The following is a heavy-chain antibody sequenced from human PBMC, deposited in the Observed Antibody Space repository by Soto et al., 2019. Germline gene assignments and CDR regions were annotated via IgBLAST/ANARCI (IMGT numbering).Heavy chain of an antibody. Sequence: QVQLQESGPGLVKPSQTLSLTCTVSGGSISSGDSYWSWIRQPPGKGLEWIGYIYYTGSTYYSPSLTSRLTISINTSKNQFSLKLNSVTAADTAVYYCASVTRYCSGGGCTPNWFDPWGQGTLVTVS. CDR2: IYYTGST. D-gene: IGHD2-15*01. CDR3: ASVTRYCSGGGCTPNWFDP. CDR1: GGSISSGDSY. J-gene: IGHJ5*02. V-gene: IGHV4-30-4*01.